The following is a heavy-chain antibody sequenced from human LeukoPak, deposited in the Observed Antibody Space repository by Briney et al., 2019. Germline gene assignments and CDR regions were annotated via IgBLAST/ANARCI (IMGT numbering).Heavy chain of an antibody. CDR3: TTDLTDMVGGPFDY. J-gene: IGHJ4*02. V-gene: IGHV3-15*01. D-gene: IGHD3-10*02. Sequence: GGSLRLSCAASGFTFSNAWMSWVRQAPGKGLEWVGRIKSKTDGGTTDYAAPVKGRFTISRDDSKNTLYLQMNSLKTEDTAVYYCTTDLTDMVGGPFDYWGQGTLVTVSS. CDR2: IKSKTDGGTT. CDR1: GFTFSNAW.